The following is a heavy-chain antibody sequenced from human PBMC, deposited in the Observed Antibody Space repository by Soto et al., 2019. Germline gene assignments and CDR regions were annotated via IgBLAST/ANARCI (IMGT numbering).Heavy chain of an antibody. CDR2: IYHSGST. CDR1: GGSISSSNW. Sequence: SETLSLTCAVSGGSISSSNWWSWVRQPPGKGLEWIGEIYHSGSTNYNPSLKSRVTISVDKSKNQFSLKLSSVTAADTAVYYCASARFLEWFRGGNWFDPWGQGTLVTVYS. CDR3: ASARFLEWFRGGNWFDP. J-gene: IGHJ5*02. V-gene: IGHV4-4*02. D-gene: IGHD3-3*01.